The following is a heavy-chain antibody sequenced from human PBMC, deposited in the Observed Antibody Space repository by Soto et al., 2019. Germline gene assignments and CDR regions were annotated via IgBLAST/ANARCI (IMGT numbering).Heavy chain of an antibody. D-gene: IGHD4-17*01. V-gene: IGHV1-46*01. CDR1: GYTFTSYY. CDR3: ATTVTTLGAFDY. J-gene: IGHJ4*02. Sequence: AASVKVSCKASGYTFTSYYMHWVRQAPGQGLEWMGIINPSGGSTSYAQKFQGRVTMTRDTSTSTVYMELSSLRSEDTAVYYCATTVTTLGAFDYWGQGTLVTVSS. CDR2: INPSGGST.